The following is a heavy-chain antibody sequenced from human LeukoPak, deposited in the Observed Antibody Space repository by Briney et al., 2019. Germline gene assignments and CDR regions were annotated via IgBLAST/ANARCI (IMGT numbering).Heavy chain of an antibody. D-gene: IGHD2-2*01. V-gene: IGHV3-21*01. CDR3: ATDYYANEYYYYYMDV. Sequence: GGSLRLSCAASGFTFSSYYMNWVRQAPGKGLEWVSSISTSSSYIYYADSVKGRFTISRDNAKNSLYLQMNSLRAEDTAVYYCATDYYANEYYYYYMDVWGKGTTVTVSS. CDR1: GFTFSSYY. J-gene: IGHJ6*03. CDR2: ISTSSSYI.